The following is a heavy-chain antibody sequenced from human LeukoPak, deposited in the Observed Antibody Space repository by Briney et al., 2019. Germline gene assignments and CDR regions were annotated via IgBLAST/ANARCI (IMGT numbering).Heavy chain of an antibody. CDR1: GGSISSSGYY. J-gene: IGHJ6*03. V-gene: IGHV4-30-2*01. Sequence: SETLSLTCTVSGGSISSSGYYWSWIRQPPGKGLEWIGYIYHSGSTYYNPSLKSRVTISVDRSKNQFSLKLSSVTAADTAVYYCARGYCSGGSCYSYYYYYMDVWGKGTTVTVSS. CDR2: IYHSGST. CDR3: ARGYCSGGSCYSYYYYYMDV. D-gene: IGHD2-15*01.